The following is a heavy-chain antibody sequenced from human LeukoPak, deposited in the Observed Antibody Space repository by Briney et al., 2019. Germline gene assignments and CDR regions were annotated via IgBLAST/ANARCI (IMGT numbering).Heavy chain of an antibody. Sequence: ASVKVSCKASGYTFTGYYMHWVRQAPGQGLEWMGWINPNTGGTNSAQKFQGRVTMTRDTSTSTAYMELSSLRSDDTAVYYCARDERTGNSLFDYWGQGTLVTVSS. CDR1: GYTFTGYY. V-gene: IGHV1-2*02. J-gene: IGHJ4*02. D-gene: IGHD1-1*01. CDR2: INPNTGGT. CDR3: ARDERTGNSLFDY.